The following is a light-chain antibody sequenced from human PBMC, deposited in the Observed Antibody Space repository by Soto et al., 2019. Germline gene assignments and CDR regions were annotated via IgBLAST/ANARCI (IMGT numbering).Light chain of an antibody. Sequence: DIQMTQSPFSLSASVGDRVTITCRASQSISSYLNWYQQKPGKPXKLLIYAAVSLQSGIPSRFSAYGSGTDFTLPISSLQPEDFANYYCQQTYSSPQWTFGQGTKVDIK. V-gene: IGKV1-39*01. J-gene: IGKJ1*01. CDR2: AAV. CDR3: QQTYSSPQWT. CDR1: QSISSY.